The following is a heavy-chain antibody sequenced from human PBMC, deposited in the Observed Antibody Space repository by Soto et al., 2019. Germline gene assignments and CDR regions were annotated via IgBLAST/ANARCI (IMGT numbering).Heavy chain of an antibody. CDR1: GGSIRSSSYY. CDR2: MYYSGST. V-gene: IGHV4-39*07. CDR3: ARDKADDYGDYYHYFDY. Sequence: SETLSLTCTVSGGSIRSSSYYWGWIRQPPGKGLEWIGTMYYSGSTYYNPSLKSRVTISVDTSKNQFSLKLSSVTAADTAVYYCARDKADDYGDYYHYFDYWGQGTLVTVSS. D-gene: IGHD4-17*01. J-gene: IGHJ4*02.